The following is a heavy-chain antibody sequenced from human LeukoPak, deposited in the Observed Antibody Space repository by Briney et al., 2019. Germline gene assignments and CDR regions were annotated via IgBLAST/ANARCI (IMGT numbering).Heavy chain of an antibody. Sequence: SETLSLTCAVYGGSFSGYYWSWIRQPPGKGLEWIGEINHSGSTNYNPSLKSRVTISVDTSKNQFSLKLSSVTAADTAVYYCARVLGYCSGGSCTDAFDIRGQGTMVTVSS. CDR3: ARVLGYCSGGSCTDAFDI. V-gene: IGHV4-34*01. D-gene: IGHD2-15*01. J-gene: IGHJ3*02. CDR2: INHSGST. CDR1: GGSFSGYY.